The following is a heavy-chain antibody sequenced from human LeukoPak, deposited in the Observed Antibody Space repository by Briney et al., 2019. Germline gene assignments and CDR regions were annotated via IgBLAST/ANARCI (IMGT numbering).Heavy chain of an antibody. CDR2: IYYSGST. CDR1: GGSISSYY. J-gene: IGHJ4*02. V-gene: IGHV4-59*01. CDR3: ARGGSSGWSCDY. D-gene: IGHD6-19*01. Sequence: PSETLSLTCTVSGGSISSYYWSGIRQPPGKGLEWIGYIYYSGSTNYNPSLKSRVTIPVDTSKNQFSLKLSSVTAADTAVYYCARGGSSGWSCDYCGQGTLVTVSS.